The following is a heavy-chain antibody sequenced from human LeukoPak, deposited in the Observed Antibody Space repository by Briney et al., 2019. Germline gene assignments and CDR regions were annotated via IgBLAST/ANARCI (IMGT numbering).Heavy chain of an antibody. V-gene: IGHV3-33*03. J-gene: IGHJ4*02. D-gene: IGHD6-13*01. CDR1: GFTFSSYG. CDR2: IWYDGSNK. Sequence: GGSLRLSCAASGFTFSSYGMHWVRQAPGKGLEWVAVIWYDGSNKYYADSVKGRFTISRDNAKNSLYLQMDSLRTEDTALYYCAKGYAGAAASKDTLDHFDQWGQGTLVAVSS. CDR3: AKGYAGAAASKDTLDHFDQ.